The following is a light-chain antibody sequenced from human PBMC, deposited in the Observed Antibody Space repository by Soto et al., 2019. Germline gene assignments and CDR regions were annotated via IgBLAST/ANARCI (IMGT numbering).Light chain of an antibody. CDR1: SSNIGAGYD. Sequence: QAVVTQPPSVSGAPGQRVTISCTGSSSNIGAGYDVHWYQQLPGRAPKLLIYGNSNRPSGVPDRFSGLKSGTSASLAITGLQAEDEADYYCHSYDNSLSGSEVFGGGTQLTVL. CDR2: GNS. CDR3: HSYDNSLSGSEV. J-gene: IGLJ2*01. V-gene: IGLV1-40*01.